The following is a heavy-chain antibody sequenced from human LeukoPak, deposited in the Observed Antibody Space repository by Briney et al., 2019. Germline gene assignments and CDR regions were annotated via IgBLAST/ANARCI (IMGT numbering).Heavy chain of an antibody. CDR2: IYYSGST. Sequence: SETLSLTCTVSGGSISSYYWSWIWQPPGKGLEWIGYIYYSGSTNYNPSLKSRVTISVDTSKNQFSLKLSSVTAADTAVYYCARDGSYDYVFDIWGQGTMVTVSS. J-gene: IGHJ3*02. V-gene: IGHV4-59*01. CDR1: GGSISSYY. CDR3: ARDGSYDYVFDI. D-gene: IGHD3-16*01.